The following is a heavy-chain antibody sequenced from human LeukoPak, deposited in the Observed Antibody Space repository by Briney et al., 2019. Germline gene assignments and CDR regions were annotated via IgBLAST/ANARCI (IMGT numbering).Heavy chain of an antibody. Sequence: GGSLRLSCAASGFFFSNNAMSWVRQAPGKGLEWVSAISGSGGSTYYADSVKGRFTISRDNSKNTLYLQMNSLRAEDTAVYYCAKGGYCSSTSCLAIYWGQGTLVTVSS. D-gene: IGHD2-2*01. J-gene: IGHJ4*02. CDR1: GFFFSNNA. CDR3: AKGGYCSSTSCLAIY. CDR2: ISGSGGST. V-gene: IGHV3-23*01.